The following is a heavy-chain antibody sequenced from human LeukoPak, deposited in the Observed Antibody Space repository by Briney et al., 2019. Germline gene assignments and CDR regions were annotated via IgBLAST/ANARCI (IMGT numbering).Heavy chain of an antibody. V-gene: IGHV4-59*08. CDR3: ARHVSRDSGSYPFDY. D-gene: IGHD3-10*01. CDR1: GGSISGYY. CDR2: NYYTGT. J-gene: IGHJ4*02. Sequence: PSETLSLTCIVSGGSISGYYWSWIRQPPGKGLEWIGFNYYTGTKYNPSLKSRVTISVDTSKNQVSLKLSSVTAADTAVYYCARHVSRDSGSYPFDYWGQGTLVTVSS.